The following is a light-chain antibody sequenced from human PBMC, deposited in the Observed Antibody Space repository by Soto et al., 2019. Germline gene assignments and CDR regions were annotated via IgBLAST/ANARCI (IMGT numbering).Light chain of an antibody. CDR2: GAS. CDR3: QQYGSSPGLT. V-gene: IGKV3-20*01. CDR1: QSVSSSY. Sequence: EIVLTQSPGTLSLSPGERATLSCRASQSVSSSYLAWYQQKPGQAPRLLIYGASSRATGIPDRFSGSGSGTDVTLTISRLEPEDFAVYYCQQYGSSPGLTFGGGTKVDIK. J-gene: IGKJ4*01.